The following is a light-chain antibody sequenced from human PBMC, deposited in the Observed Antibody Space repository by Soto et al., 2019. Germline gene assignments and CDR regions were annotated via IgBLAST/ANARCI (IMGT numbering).Light chain of an antibody. CDR3: QHYNIWPPYT. Sequence: EIVMTQSPDTLSVSPGERATLSCRASQRISSNLAWYQQKPGQAPRLLIYGASTRATGVPARFSGSGSETDFTLTISNLQSEDCAVYYCQHYNIWPPYTFGQGTKVEIK. V-gene: IGKV3D-15*01. J-gene: IGKJ2*01. CDR2: GAS. CDR1: QRISSN.